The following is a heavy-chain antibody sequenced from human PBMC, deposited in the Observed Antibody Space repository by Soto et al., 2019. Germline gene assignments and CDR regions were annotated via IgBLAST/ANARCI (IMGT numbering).Heavy chain of an antibody. Sequence: QVQLVQSGAEVKKPGSSVKVSCKASGGTFGSYAISWVRQAPGQGLEWRGGIIPIPGTANYAQKYQGRVTIAADESTSTAYMDLSSLRSEDTAVYYCATSQGSSTSLEIYYYYYYGMGVWGQGTTVTVSS. CDR2: IIPIPGTA. CDR3: ATSQGSSTSLEIYYYYYYGMGV. J-gene: IGHJ6*02. CDR1: GGTFGSYA. V-gene: IGHV1-69*01. D-gene: IGHD2-2*01.